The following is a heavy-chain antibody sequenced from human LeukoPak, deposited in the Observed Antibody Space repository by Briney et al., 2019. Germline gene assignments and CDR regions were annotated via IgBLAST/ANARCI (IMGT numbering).Heavy chain of an antibody. V-gene: IGHV1-46*01. CDR1: GYTFTSSY. J-gene: IGHJ4*02. D-gene: IGHD2-2*01. CDR3: ARAIRNQLLSEY. Sequence: GASVKVSCKASGYTFTSSYMHWVRQAPGQGLEWMGIINPSGDSTRYAQKFQGRVTMTRDTSTSTVYMELSSLRSEDTAVYYCARAIRNQLLSEYWGQGTLVTVSS. CDR2: INPSGDST.